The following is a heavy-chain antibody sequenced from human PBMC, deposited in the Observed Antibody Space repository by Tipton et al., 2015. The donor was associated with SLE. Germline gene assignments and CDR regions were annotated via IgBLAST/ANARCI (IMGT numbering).Heavy chain of an antibody. CDR2: IYYSGST. Sequence: TLSLTCTVSGGSISSYYWSWIRQPPGKGLEWIGYIYYSGSTNYNPSLKSRVTISVDTSKHQVSLKLSSVTAEDTAVYYCARDISSWFDAFDIWGQGTMVTVSS. D-gene: IGHD6-13*01. V-gene: IGHV4-59*01. J-gene: IGHJ3*02. CDR1: GGSISSYY. CDR3: ARDISSWFDAFDI.